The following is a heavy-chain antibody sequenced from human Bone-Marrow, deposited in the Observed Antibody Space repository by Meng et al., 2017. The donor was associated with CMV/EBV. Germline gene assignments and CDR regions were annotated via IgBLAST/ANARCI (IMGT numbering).Heavy chain of an antibody. D-gene: IGHD3-10*01. CDR3: ARTRERAGRILLWFGANWFDP. J-gene: IGHJ5*02. V-gene: IGHV1-69*05. Sequence: SVKVSCKASGGTFSSYAISWVRQAPGQGLEWMGGIIPIFGTANYAQKFQGRATMTTDTSTSTAYMELRSLRSDDTAVYYCARTRERAGRILLWFGANWFDPWGQGTLVTVSS. CDR1: GGTFSSYA. CDR2: IIPIFGTA.